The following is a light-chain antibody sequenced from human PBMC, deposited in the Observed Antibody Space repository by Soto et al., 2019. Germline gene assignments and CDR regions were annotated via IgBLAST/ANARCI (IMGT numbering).Light chain of an antibody. CDR1: QSVADSN. V-gene: IGKV3-20*01. J-gene: IGKJ1*01. Sequence: EIVLTQSPGTLSLSSGEGATLSCRASQSVADSNLAWYQHKPGQPPRLLIYGASSRATGVPDRFSGSGSGTDFTLTISRLEAEDFAVYYCQHYASSWWMFGQGTKVDIK. CDR2: GAS. CDR3: QHYASSWWM.